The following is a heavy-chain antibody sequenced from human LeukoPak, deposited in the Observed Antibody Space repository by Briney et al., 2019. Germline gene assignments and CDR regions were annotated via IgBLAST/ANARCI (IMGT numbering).Heavy chain of an antibody. D-gene: IGHD2-15*01. J-gene: IGHJ4*02. V-gene: IGHV1-18*01. CDR1: GYTFTSYG. Sequence: GASVKVSCKASGYTFTSYGISWVRQAPGQGLEWMGWISAYNGNTNYAQKLQGRVTMTTDTSTSTAYMELRSLRSDDTAVYYCARARFLYCSGGSCYPTGFDYWGQGTLVTVSS. CDR2: ISAYNGNT. CDR3: ARARFLYCSGGSCYPTGFDY.